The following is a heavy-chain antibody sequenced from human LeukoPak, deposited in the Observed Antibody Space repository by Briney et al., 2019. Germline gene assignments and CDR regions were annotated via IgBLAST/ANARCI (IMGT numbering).Heavy chain of an antibody. CDR1: GGSISSSSYY. Sequence: SETLSLTCTVSGGSISSSSYYWGWIRQPPGKGLEWIGSIYYSGSTYYNPSLKSRVTISVDTSKNQFSLKLSSVTTADTAVYYCASPRGRGCYFAFDIGGQGTMVTVSS. CDR2: IYYSGST. CDR3: ASPRGRGCYFAFDI. D-gene: IGHD2-15*01. J-gene: IGHJ3*02. V-gene: IGHV4-39*01.